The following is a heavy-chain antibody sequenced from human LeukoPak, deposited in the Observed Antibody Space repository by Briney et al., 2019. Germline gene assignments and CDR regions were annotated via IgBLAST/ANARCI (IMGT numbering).Heavy chain of an antibody. CDR2: IIPIFGTA. V-gene: IGHV1-69*01. J-gene: IGHJ4*02. CDR1: GGTFSSYA. CDR3: ARAGQNWNYVNASPNPLV. Sequence: SSVKVSCKASGGTFSSYAISWVRQAPGQGLEWMGGIIPIFGTANYAQKFQGRVTITADESTSTAYVGLSSLRSEDTAVYYCARAGQNWNYVNASPNPLVWGQGTLVTVSS. D-gene: IGHD1-7*01.